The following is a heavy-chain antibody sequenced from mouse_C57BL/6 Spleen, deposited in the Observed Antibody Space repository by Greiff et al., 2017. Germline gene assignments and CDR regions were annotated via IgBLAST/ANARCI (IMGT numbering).Heavy chain of an antibody. J-gene: IGHJ3*01. D-gene: IGHD4-1*01. CDR2: IDPEDGEN. Sequence: EVQLQQSGAELVKPGASVKLSCTASGFNIKDYYMHWVKQRTEQGLEWIGRIDPEDGENKYAPKFQGKAHITAATSSNTAYLQLSSLTSEDTAVYYCASWEGRWCAYWGQGTPVTVSA. CDR1: GFNIKDYY. CDR3: ASWEGRWCAY. V-gene: IGHV14-2*01.